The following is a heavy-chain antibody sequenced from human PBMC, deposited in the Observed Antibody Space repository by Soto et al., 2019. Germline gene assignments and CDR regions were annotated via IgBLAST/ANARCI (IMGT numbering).Heavy chain of an antibody. V-gene: IGHV5-10-1*01. CDR2: IDPSDSYT. CDR3: ARLSAGPAPDATKAGYYYYGMDV. D-gene: IGHD2-2*01. CDR1: GYSFTSYW. Sequence: GESLKISCKGSGYSFTSYWISWVRQMPGKGLEWMGRIDPSDSYTNYSPSFQGHVTISADKSISTAYLQWSSLKASDTAMYYCARLSAGPAPDATKAGYYYYGMDVWGQGTTVTVSS. J-gene: IGHJ6*02.